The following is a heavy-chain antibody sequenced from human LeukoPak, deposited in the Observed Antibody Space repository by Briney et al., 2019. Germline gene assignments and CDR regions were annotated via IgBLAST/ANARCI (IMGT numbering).Heavy chain of an antibody. CDR3: ARTRTSGETSDAFDI. V-gene: IGHV3-66*01. Sequence: GGSLTLSCVASGFIVSHNFMNWVRQAAGKGLDGVSVIYSGGYTNYPDSVKGRFTISRDNSKNTLYLQMNSLRAEDTAVYYCARTRTSGETSDAFDIWGQGTMVTVSS. CDR1: GFIVSHNF. D-gene: IGHD3-10*01. CDR2: IYSGGYT. J-gene: IGHJ3*02.